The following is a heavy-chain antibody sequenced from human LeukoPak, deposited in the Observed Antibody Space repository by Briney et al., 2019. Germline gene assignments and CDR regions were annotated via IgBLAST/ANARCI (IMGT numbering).Heavy chain of an antibody. J-gene: IGHJ4*02. Sequence: PGGSLRLSCAASGFAFSSYWMSWVRQAPGNGLEWVANIKQDGSRKYYVDSVKGRSTISRDNAKNSLYLQMNSLRVEDTAVYYCARDGIDGYIDYWGQGTLVTVSS. CDR2: IKQDGSRK. CDR1: GFAFSSYW. CDR3: ARDGIDGYIDY. V-gene: IGHV3-7*01. D-gene: IGHD5-24*01.